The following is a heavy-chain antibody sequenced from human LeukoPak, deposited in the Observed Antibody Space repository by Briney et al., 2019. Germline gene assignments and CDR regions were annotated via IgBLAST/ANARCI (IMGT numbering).Heavy chain of an antibody. V-gene: IGHV4-39*01. CDR1: GGSISSGNYY. Sequence: SETLSLTCTVSGGSISSGNYYWSWIRQPPGKGLEWIGSIYYSGSTYYNPSLKSRVTISVDTSKNQFSLKLSSVTAADTAVYYCARRRIRLGELSFDYWGQGTLVTVSS. J-gene: IGHJ4*02. D-gene: IGHD3-16*02. CDR2: IYYSGST. CDR3: ARRRIRLGELSFDY.